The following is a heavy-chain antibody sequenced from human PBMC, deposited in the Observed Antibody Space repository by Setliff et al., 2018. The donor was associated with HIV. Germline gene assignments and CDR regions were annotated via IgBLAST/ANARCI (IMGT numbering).Heavy chain of an antibody. D-gene: IGHD6-13*01. V-gene: IGHV1-69*06. CDR2: IVPVYGTI. CDR1: GGSFSSYD. CDR3: ASCEGIQKWPFDY. J-gene: IGHJ4*02. Sequence: ASVKVSCKTSGGSFSSYDINWIRQAPGEGLEWMGGIVPVYGTIKYAQKFQGRVTITADKSTNTAYMELSSLRSEDTAMYFCASCEGIQKWPFDYWGQGTLVTVSS.